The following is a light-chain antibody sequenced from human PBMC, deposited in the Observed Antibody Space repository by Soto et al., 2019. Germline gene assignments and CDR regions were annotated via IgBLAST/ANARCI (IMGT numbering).Light chain of an antibody. J-gene: IGKJ4*01. V-gene: IGKV1-5*03. CDR3: QQYDSYPLT. Sequence: ETQMTQSPSTLSASVGDRVTITCRASQSISSWLAWYQQKPGKAPKLLIYKASTLHSGVPSSFSGRGSGTEFTLTISSLQPDDFATYYCQQYDSYPLTFGEGTKVEIK. CDR1: QSISSW. CDR2: KAS.